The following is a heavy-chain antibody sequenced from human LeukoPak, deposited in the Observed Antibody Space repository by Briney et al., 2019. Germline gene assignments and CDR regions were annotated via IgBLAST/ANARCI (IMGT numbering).Heavy chain of an antibody. CDR1: GYTFTSYD. V-gene: IGHV1-8*01. Sequence: AASVKVSCKASGYTFTSYDINWVRQATGQGLEWMGWMNPNSGNTGYAQKFQGRVTMTRNTSISTAYMELSSLRSEDTAVYYCACSPPAILLWFGEPSVEMDVWGQGTTVTVSS. CDR2: MNPNSGNT. CDR3: ACSPPAILLWFGEPSVEMDV. J-gene: IGHJ6*02. D-gene: IGHD3-10*01.